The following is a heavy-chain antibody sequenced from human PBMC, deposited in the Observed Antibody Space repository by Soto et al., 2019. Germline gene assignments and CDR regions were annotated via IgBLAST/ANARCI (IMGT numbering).Heavy chain of an antibody. CDR2: ISSGSSYI. CDR1: GFTFSSYS. J-gene: IGHJ6*02. Sequence: EVQLVESGGDLVKPGGSLRLSCAASGFTFSSYSMNWVRQAPGKGLEWVSSISSGSSYIYYADSVKGRFTISRDNAKNSLYLQMNSLRAEDTAVYYCARSSGGSGKLWNYYGMDVWGQGTTVTVSS. D-gene: IGHD3-10*01. CDR3: ARSSGGSGKLWNYYGMDV. V-gene: IGHV3-21*06.